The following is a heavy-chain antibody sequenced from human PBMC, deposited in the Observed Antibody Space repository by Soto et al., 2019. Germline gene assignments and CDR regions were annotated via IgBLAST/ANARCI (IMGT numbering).Heavy chain of an antibody. CDR1: GFTFSSYS. CDR2: ISSSSSYI. J-gene: IGHJ4*02. Sequence: PGGSLRLSCAASGFTFSSYSMNWVRQAPGKGLEWVSSISSSSSYIYYADSVKGRFTISRDNAKNSLYLQMNSLRAEDTAVYYCARDDGYSGYAFDYWGQGTLVTVSS. V-gene: IGHV3-21*01. D-gene: IGHD5-12*01. CDR3: ARDDGYSGYAFDY.